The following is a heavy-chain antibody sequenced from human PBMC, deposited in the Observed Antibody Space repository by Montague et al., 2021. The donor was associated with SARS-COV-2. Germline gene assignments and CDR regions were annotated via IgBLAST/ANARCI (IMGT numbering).Heavy chain of an antibody. J-gene: IGHJ6*02. D-gene: IGHD4-17*01. CDR3: ARDNYGDWGYYGLDV. CDR1: VGSISNYY. V-gene: IGHV4-59*01. CDR2: IYYTGST. Sequence: SETLSLTCTVSVGSISNYYWTWIRQPPGKGLEWLAYIYYTGSTXXXPSXXXRVTISMDTSRDQLSLRLKSVTAADTAVYYCARDNYGDWGYYGLDVWGQGTTVIVSS.